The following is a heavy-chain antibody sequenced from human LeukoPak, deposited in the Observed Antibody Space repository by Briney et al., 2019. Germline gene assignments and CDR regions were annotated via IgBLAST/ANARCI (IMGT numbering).Heavy chain of an antibody. D-gene: IGHD2-2*01. Sequence: SETLSLTCTVSGGSISSYYWSWIRQPPGKGLEWIGYMYYSGSTNYNPSLKSRVTISVDTSKNQFSLKLSSVTAADTAVYYCARDRGYCSSTSCYGVGFDYWGQGTLVTVSS. CDR1: GGSISSYY. CDR3: ARDRGYCSSTSCYGVGFDY. CDR2: MYYSGST. V-gene: IGHV4-59*12. J-gene: IGHJ4*02.